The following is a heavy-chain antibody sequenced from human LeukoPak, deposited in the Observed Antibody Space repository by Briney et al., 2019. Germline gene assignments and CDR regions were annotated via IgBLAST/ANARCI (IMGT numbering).Heavy chain of an antibody. V-gene: IGHV1-18*01. CDR1: GYTFTSYG. D-gene: IGHD6-13*01. Sequence: GASVKVSCKASGYTFTSYGISWARQAPGQGLEWMGWISAYNGNTNYARKLQGRVTMTTDTSTSTAYMELRSLRSDDTAVYYCAISAADNYFDYWGQGTLVTVSS. CDR3: AISAADNYFDY. J-gene: IGHJ4*02. CDR2: ISAYNGNT.